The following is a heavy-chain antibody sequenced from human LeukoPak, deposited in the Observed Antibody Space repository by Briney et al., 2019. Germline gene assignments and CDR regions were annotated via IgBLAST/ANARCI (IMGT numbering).Heavy chain of an antibody. D-gene: IGHD3-22*01. CDR3: ARDQFGDYFRGADY. V-gene: IGHV3-11*01. Sequence: GGSLRLSCAASGLTFSDEYMSWIRQAPGKGLEWVSYISNTGDFIAYADSVKGRITVSRDNSKNTLYLQMNSLRAEDTAVYYCARDQFGDYFRGADYWGQGTRVTVSS. J-gene: IGHJ4*02. CDR1: GLTFSDEY. CDR2: ISNTGDFI.